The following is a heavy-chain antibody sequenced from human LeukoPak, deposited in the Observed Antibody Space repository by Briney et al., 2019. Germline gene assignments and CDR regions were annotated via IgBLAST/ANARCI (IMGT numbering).Heavy chain of an antibody. V-gene: IGHV3-48*01. CDR2: ISSSSSTI. CDR3: AKTAAGFFNWFDP. D-gene: IGHD6-13*01. J-gene: IGHJ5*02. Sequence: GGSLRLSCAASGLTFSTYAMSWVRQAPGKGLEWVSYISSSSSTIYYADSVKGRFTISRDNAKNSLYLQMNSLRAEDTAVYYCAKTAAGFFNWFDPWGQGTLVTVSS. CDR1: GLTFSTYA.